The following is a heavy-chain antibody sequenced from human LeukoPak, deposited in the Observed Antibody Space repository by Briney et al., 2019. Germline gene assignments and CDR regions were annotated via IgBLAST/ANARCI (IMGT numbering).Heavy chain of an antibody. Sequence: GGSLRLSCAASAFMFSRYSMNWVRQAPGKGLEWVSYISSSSSTIYYADSVKGRLTISRDNGKNSLYLQMHSLRAEDTAVYYCVREFSSSWYIAFDIWGQGTMVTVSS. J-gene: IGHJ3*02. V-gene: IGHV3-48*01. CDR2: ISSSSSTI. CDR1: AFMFSRYS. D-gene: IGHD6-13*01. CDR3: VREFSSSWYIAFDI.